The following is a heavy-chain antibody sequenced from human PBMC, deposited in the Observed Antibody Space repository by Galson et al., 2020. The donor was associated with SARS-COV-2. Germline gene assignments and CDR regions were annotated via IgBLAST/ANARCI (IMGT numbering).Heavy chain of an antibody. CDR3: AKDLGPLLDSGSS. D-gene: IGHD3-10*01. Sequence: SLKISCTASGIIFDDFAMHWVRQATGKGLEWVAGINWSGTKIVYADSVKGRFTVSRDNAKNSLDLQMNSLRPEDTALYYCAKDLGPLLDSGSSWGQGTMVTVSS. CDR1: GIIFDDFA. CDR2: INWSGTKI. V-gene: IGHV3-9*01. J-gene: IGHJ3*01.